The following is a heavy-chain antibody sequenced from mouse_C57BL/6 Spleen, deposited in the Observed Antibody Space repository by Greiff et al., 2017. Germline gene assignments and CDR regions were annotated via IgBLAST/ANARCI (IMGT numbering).Heavy chain of an antibody. CDR3: ARDRVFDY. CDR2: IYPRSGDT. Sequence: QVQLQQSGAELARPGASVKLSCTASGYNFTSYGISWVKQRPGQGLEWIGEIYPRSGDTYYTEKFKGKATLTADKSSSTAYMELRSLTSEDAAVYFCARDRVFDYGGQGTTRTVSS. CDR1: GYNFTSYG. V-gene: IGHV1-81*01. J-gene: IGHJ2*01.